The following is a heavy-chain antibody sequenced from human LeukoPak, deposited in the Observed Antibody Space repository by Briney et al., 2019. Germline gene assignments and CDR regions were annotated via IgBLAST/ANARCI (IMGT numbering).Heavy chain of an antibody. CDR2: INLNSGGA. Sequence: VASVKVSCKASGYTFTVYNMHWGRHAPGQGLEWMGCINLNSGGANSAQKFQGRVTMTRDTSISAAYMELSRLRFEETAVYYCARADEVYYDFWSGYYRGNWFDPWGEGTLVTVS. CDR3: ARADEVYYDFWSGYYRGNWFDP. D-gene: IGHD3-3*01. CDR1: GYTFTVYN. J-gene: IGHJ5*02. V-gene: IGHV1-2*02.